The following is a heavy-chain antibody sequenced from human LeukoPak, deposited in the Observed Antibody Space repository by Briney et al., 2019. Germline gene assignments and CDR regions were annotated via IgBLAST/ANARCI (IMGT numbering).Heavy chain of an antibody. Sequence: GGSLILSCAASGFTFSSYSMNWVRQAPGKGLEWISYISSSGSTIYYADSVKGRFTISRDNSKNTLYLQMNSLRAEDTAVYYCAKVNRGIPDWFDPWGQGTLVSVSS. J-gene: IGHJ5*02. CDR1: GFTFSSYS. CDR3: AKVNRGIPDWFDP. D-gene: IGHD3-10*01. V-gene: IGHV3-48*01. CDR2: ISSSGSTI.